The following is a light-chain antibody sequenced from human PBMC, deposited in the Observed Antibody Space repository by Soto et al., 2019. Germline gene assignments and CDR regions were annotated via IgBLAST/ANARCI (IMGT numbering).Light chain of an antibody. Sequence: EIVLTQSPGTLSLSPGERATLSCRASQSVSSNYLAWYQQKPGQAPRLLIYGASSKATGVPDKFRGSGSGTDFTLTISRLEPEDFSVYYCQQYGSSLTVGGGTKVEFK. CDR1: QSVSSNY. J-gene: IGKJ4*01. CDR3: QQYGSSLT. CDR2: GAS. V-gene: IGKV3-20*01.